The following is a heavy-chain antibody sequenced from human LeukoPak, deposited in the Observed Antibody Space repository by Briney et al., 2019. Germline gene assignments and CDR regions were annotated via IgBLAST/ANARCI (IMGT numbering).Heavy chain of an antibody. V-gene: IGHV3-48*03. CDR2: ISSSGDTI. J-gene: IGHJ3*02. D-gene: IGHD2-15*01. Sequence: PGGSLRLSCAASGFTFSTYEMSWVRQAPGTGLEWVPYISSSGDTIYYADSVKGRFTISRDNAKNSLYLQMNSLRDEDAAVYYCARGAPLVVITTAAFDIWGQGTIVTVSS. CDR1: GFTFSTYE. CDR3: ARGAPLVVITTAAFDI.